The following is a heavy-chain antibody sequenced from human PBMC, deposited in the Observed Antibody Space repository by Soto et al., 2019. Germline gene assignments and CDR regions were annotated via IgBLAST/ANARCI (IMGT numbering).Heavy chain of an antibody. D-gene: IGHD6-19*01. CDR2: IIPIFGTA. CDR1: GGTFSSYA. CDR3: ARKVQQCLVNGGYFQH. V-gene: IGHV1-69*01. J-gene: IGHJ1*01. Sequence: QVQLVQSGAEVKKPGSSVKVSCKASGGTFSSYAISWVRQAPGQGLEWMGGIIPIFGTANYAQKFQGRVTIKAEETMSTAYMELSSLRSEDTAVYYGARKVQQCLVNGGYFQHWGQGTLVTVSS.